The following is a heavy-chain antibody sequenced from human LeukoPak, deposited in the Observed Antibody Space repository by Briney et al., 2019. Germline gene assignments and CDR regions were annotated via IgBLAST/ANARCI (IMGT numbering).Heavy chain of an antibody. Sequence: GGSLRLSCAASGFTFSSYAMSWVRQAPGKGLEWVSAISGSGGSTDYADSVKGRFTISRDNSKNTLYLQMNSLRVEDTAVYYCTNSYCGGDCYLPWGQGTLVTVSS. V-gene: IGHV3-23*01. D-gene: IGHD2-21*02. J-gene: IGHJ5*02. CDR1: GFTFSSYA. CDR2: ISGSGGST. CDR3: TNSYCGGDCYLP.